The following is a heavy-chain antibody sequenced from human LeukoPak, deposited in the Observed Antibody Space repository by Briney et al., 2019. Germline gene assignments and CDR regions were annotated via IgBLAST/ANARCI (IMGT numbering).Heavy chain of an antibody. V-gene: IGHV3-74*01. J-gene: IGHJ6*02. D-gene: IGHD5-12*01. CDR1: GFTFSSYW. CDR3: ARSRRIVATIYYYYYYGMDV. Sequence: GGSLRLSCAASGFTFSSYWMHWVRQAPGKGLVWVSRINSDGSSTSYADSVKGRFTISRDNAKNTLYLQMNSLRAEDTAAYYCARSRRIVATIYYYYYYGMDVWGQGTTVTVSS. CDR2: INSDGSST.